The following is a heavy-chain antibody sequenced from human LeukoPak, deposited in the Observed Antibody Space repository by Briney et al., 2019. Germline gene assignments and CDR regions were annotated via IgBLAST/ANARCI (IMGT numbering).Heavy chain of an antibody. D-gene: IGHD2-2*02. Sequence: PSETLSLTCTVSGGSISSYYWSWIRQPPGKGLEWIGEINHSGSTNYNPSPKSRVTISVDTSKNQFSLKLSSVTAADTAVYYCATYRGYCSSTSCYIRPYYYYGMDVWGQGTTVTVSS. CDR1: GGSISSYY. V-gene: IGHV4-34*01. CDR3: ATYRGYCSSTSCYIRPYYYYGMDV. J-gene: IGHJ6*02. CDR2: INHSGST.